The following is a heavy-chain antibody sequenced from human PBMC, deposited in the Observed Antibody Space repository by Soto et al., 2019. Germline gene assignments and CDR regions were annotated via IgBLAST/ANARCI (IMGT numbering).Heavy chain of an antibody. Sequence: SGPTLVNPTQTLTLNCAFSGFSLSTTGEGVGWFRQPPGKAPEWLALIYWDDDVRYSPSLRNRLTITKDTSENQVVLTMTNIDPLDKATYYCVHRNVSNGAWFDTWGQGILVTVSS. V-gene: IGHV2-5*02. CDR1: GFSLSTTGEG. CDR3: VHRNVSNGAWFDT. D-gene: IGHD7-27*01. CDR2: IYWDDDV. J-gene: IGHJ5*02.